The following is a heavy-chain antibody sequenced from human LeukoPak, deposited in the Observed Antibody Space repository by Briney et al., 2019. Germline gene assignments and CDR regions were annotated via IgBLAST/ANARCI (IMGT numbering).Heavy chain of an antibody. J-gene: IGHJ4*02. Sequence: GGSLRLSCAASGFSFSIYDMNWVRQAPGKGLEWVSSISPISTYIFYADSVKGRFTISRDNAKNSLFLQMNSLRAEDTAVYYCTTTMAKDDYWGQGTLVTVSS. D-gene: IGHD4/OR15-4a*01. CDR2: ISPISTYI. CDR1: GFSFSIYD. V-gene: IGHV3-21*01. CDR3: TTTMAKDDY.